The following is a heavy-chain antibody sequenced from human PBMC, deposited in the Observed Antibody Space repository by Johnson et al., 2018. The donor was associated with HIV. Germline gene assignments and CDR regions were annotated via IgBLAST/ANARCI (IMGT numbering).Heavy chain of an antibody. Sequence: VQLVESGGGLIQPGGSLILSCAVSGFTVSSNYMSWVRQGPGQGLEWVSVIYSGGTTNYADSVKGRFTISRDNSKNTLYLQMNSLRAEDTAVYYCARDAPNFFHSSGVRDDAFDIWGPGTMVTVSS. J-gene: IGHJ3*02. V-gene: IGHV3-53*01. CDR3: ARDAPNFFHSSGVRDDAFDI. CDR2: IYSGGTT. D-gene: IGHD3-22*01. CDR1: GFTVSSNY.